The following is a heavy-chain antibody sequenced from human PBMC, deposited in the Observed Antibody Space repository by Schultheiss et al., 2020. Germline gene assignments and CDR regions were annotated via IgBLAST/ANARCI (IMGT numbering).Heavy chain of an antibody. CDR3: AKRRLLWFGELWRYYYYGMDV. CDR2: IYYSGST. J-gene: IGHJ6*02. D-gene: IGHD3-10*01. CDR1: GGSISSSSYY. Sequence: SETLSLTCTVSGGSISSSSYYWGWIRQPPGKGLEWIGSIYYSGSTYYNPSLKSRVTISVDTSKNQFSLKLSSVTAADTAVYYCAKRRLLWFGELWRYYYYGMDVWGQGTTVTVS. V-gene: IGHV4-39*01.